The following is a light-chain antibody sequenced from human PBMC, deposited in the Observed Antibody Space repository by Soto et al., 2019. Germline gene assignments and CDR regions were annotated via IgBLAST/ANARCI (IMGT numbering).Light chain of an antibody. Sequence: IQLTQFPSSLSASIGDRFTITCLASQDISSFLAWYQQKPGKAPKLLIYAASTLQSGVPSRFSGSGSGTDFTLTISSLQPEDFATYFCQQLNSYPLTFGQGTRLEIK. J-gene: IGKJ5*01. CDR1: QDISSF. CDR2: AAS. V-gene: IGKV1-9*01. CDR3: QQLNSYPLT.